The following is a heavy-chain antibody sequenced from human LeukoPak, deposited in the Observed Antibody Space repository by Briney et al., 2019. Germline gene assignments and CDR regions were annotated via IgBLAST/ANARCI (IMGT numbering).Heavy chain of an antibody. D-gene: IGHD4-17*01. Sequence: GGSLRLSCAASGFTFSSYAMSWVRQAPGKGLEWVSAISGSGGSTYYADSVKGRFTISRDNAKNSLYLQMNSLRAEDTAVYYCARDWGQLYGDYTHLDYWGQGTLVTVSS. CDR1: GFTFSSYA. CDR2: ISGSGGST. J-gene: IGHJ4*02. CDR3: ARDWGQLYGDYTHLDY. V-gene: IGHV3-23*01.